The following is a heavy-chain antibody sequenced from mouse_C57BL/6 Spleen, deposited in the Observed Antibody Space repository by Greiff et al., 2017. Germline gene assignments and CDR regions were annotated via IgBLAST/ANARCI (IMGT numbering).Heavy chain of an antibody. D-gene: IGHD1-1*01. CDR1: GFTFSNYW. V-gene: IGHV6-3*01. CDR2: IRLKSDNYAT. Sequence: EVQLVESGGGLVQPGGSMKLSCVASGFTFSNYWMNWVRQSPEKGLEWVAQIRLKSDNYATHSAESVKGRFTIARDDSKSSVYLQMNNLRAEDTGIYYCSFYYLRQRYYFDYWGPGTTLPVSS. CDR3: SFYYLRQRYYFDY. J-gene: IGHJ2*01.